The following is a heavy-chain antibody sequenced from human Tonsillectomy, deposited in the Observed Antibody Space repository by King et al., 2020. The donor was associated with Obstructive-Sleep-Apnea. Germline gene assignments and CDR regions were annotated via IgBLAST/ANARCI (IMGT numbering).Heavy chain of an antibody. V-gene: IGHV4-59*01. D-gene: IGHD4-23*01. CDR1: GGSISSYY. CDR2: IYYSGTT. CDR3: ARGLTVVTSSWVPFDY. Sequence: VQLQESGPGLVKPSETLSLTCTVSGGSISSYYWSWIRQSPGKGLEWIGYIYYSGTTNYTPSLKIRFTISVDTSKHQFSLKLSSVTAADTAVYYCARGLTVVTSSWVPFDYWGQGTLVTVSS. J-gene: IGHJ4*02.